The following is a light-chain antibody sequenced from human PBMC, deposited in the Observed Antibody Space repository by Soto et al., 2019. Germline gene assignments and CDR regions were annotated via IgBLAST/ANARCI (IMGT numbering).Light chain of an antibody. J-gene: IGLJ3*02. CDR2: EVS. CDR1: SSDVGGYNY. V-gene: IGLV2-14*01. Sequence: QSALTQPASVSGSPGQSITISCTGTSSDVGGYNYVSWYQQHPGKAPKLMIYEVSNRPSGVSNRFSGPKSGNTASRTISGLQAEDEADYYCSSYTSSSTIWVFGGGTKLTVL. CDR3: SSYTSSSTIWV.